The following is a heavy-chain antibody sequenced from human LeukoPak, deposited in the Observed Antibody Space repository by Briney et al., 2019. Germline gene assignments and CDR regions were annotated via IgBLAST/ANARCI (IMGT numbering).Heavy chain of an antibody. D-gene: IGHD2-8*01. V-gene: IGHV3-23*01. CDR1: GFTFSSYA. Sequence: GGFLRLSCAASGFTFSSYAMSWVRQAPGKGLEWVSAISGSGGSTYYADSVKGRFTISRDNSKNTLYLQMNSLRAEDTAVHYCAKSPHCTNGVCYLSYYYYMDVWGKGTTVTVSS. J-gene: IGHJ6*03. CDR2: ISGSGGST. CDR3: AKSPHCTNGVCYLSYYYYMDV.